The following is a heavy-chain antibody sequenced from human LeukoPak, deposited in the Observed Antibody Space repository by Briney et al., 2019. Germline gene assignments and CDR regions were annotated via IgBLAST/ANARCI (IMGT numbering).Heavy chain of an antibody. CDR2: ISAYNGNT. CDR1: GYTFTSYG. J-gene: IGHJ6*02. Sequence: GASVKVSCKASGYTFTSYGISWVRQAPGQGLEWMGWISAYNGNTNYAQKLQGRVTMTTDTSTSTAYMELRSLRSDDTAVYYCASASGTTGACYYYYGMDVWGQGTTVTVSS. D-gene: IGHD1-1*01. V-gene: IGHV1-18*01. CDR3: ASASGTTGACYYYYGMDV.